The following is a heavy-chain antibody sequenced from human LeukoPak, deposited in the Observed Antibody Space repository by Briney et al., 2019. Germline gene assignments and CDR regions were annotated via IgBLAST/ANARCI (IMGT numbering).Heavy chain of an antibody. J-gene: IGHJ3*02. D-gene: IGHD2-2*01. CDR3: ARGGAVERYCSSTSCYWVDAFDI. CDR2: IDPSDSYT. Sequence: KISCKGSGYSFTSYWISWVRQMPGKGLEWMGRIDPSDSYTNYSPSFQGHVTISADKSISTAYLQWSSLKASDTAMYYCARGGAVERYCSSTSCYWVDAFDIWGQGTMVTVSS. V-gene: IGHV5-10-1*01. CDR1: GYSFTSYW.